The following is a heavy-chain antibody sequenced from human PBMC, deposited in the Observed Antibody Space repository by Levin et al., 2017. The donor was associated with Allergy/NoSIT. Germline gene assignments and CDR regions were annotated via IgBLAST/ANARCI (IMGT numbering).Heavy chain of an antibody. CDR2: IKQDGSEK. CDR3: ARVAAWLVLAAFDI. V-gene: IGHV3-7*01. D-gene: IGHD6-19*01. Sequence: GESLKISCAASGFTFSSYWMSWVRQAPGKGLEWVANIKQDGSEKYYVDSVKGRFTISRDNAKNSLYLQMNSLRAEDTAVYYCARVAAWLVLAAFDIWGQGTMVTVSS. CDR1: GFTFSSYW. J-gene: IGHJ3*02.